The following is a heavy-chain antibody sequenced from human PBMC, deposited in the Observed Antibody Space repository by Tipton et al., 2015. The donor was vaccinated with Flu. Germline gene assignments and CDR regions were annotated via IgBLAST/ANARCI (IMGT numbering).Heavy chain of an antibody. CDR2: ISSNGDNT. Sequence: GSLRLSCAASGFIFNDYAMHWVRQAPGKGLEYVSAISSNGDNTYYADSVKGRFTISRDNSKNTRYVQMGSLRADDMAVYYCARGMNSGLVDVWGQGTTVTVSS. V-gene: IGHV3-64*02. D-gene: IGHD2/OR15-2a*01. CDR3: ARGMNSGLVDV. J-gene: IGHJ6*02. CDR1: GFIFNDYA.